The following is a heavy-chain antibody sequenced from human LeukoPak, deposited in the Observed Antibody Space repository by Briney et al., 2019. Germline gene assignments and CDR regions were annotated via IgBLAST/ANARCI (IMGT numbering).Heavy chain of an antibody. V-gene: IGHV3-30*02. Sequence: GGSLRLSCAASGFTFSSYGMHWVRQAPGKGLGWVTFIRYDGSKKYYADSVKGRFPISRDNSKSTLSLQMNSLRAEDTAIYYCAKDYGVFDYWGQGTLVTVSS. J-gene: IGHJ4*02. D-gene: IGHD3-10*01. CDR1: GFTFSSYG. CDR3: AKDYGVFDY. CDR2: IRYDGSKK.